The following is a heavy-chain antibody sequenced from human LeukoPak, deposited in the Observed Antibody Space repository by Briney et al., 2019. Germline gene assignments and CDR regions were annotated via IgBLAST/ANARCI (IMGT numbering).Heavy chain of an antibody. Sequence: ASVKVSCKASGYTFTSYGISWVRQAPGQGLEWMGWISAYNGNTNYAQKLQGRVTMTTDTSTSTAYMELRSLRSDDTAVYYCARDLDDILTGYGNWFDPWGQGTLVTVSS. V-gene: IGHV1-18*01. CDR3: ARDLDDILTGYGNWFDP. J-gene: IGHJ5*02. CDR1: GYTFTSYG. CDR2: ISAYNGNT. D-gene: IGHD3-9*01.